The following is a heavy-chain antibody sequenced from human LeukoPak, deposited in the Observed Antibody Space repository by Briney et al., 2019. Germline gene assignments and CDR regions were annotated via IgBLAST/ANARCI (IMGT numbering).Heavy chain of an antibody. V-gene: IGHV3-30-3*01. CDR3: ARVGYYSSGPFSYFDY. CDR1: GFTFSRYA. J-gene: IGHJ4*02. CDR2: ISYDGSNE. D-gene: IGHD3-10*01. Sequence: GGSLRLSCAASGFTFSRYAMHWVRQAPGKGLEWVAVISYDGSNEYYADSVKGRFTISRDSSENTLYLQMNSLRVEDTAVYYCARVGYYSSGPFSYFDYWGQGTLVTVS.